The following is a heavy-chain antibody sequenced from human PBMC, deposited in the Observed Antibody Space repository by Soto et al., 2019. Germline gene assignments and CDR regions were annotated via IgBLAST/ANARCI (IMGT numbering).Heavy chain of an antibody. CDR2: ISGSGGST. CDR3: ANVFWEPGPNSDY. CDR1: GFTFSSYA. J-gene: IGHJ4*02. D-gene: IGHD1-26*01. V-gene: IGHV3-23*01. Sequence: EVQLLESGGGLVQPGGSLRLSCAASGFTFSSYAMSWVRQAPGKGLEWVSAISGSGGSTYYADSVKGRFTISRDNSKNTLSLQMNSLRAEDTAVYYCANVFWEPGPNSDYWGQGTLVTVSS.